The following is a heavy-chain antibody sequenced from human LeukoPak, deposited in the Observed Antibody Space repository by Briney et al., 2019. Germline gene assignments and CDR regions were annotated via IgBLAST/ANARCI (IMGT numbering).Heavy chain of an antibody. V-gene: IGHV4-61*01. Sequence: KSSETLSLTCTVSGGSVSSDSYYWTWIRQPPGKGLEWIGYVYYSGRTNYNPTLKSRVTISIDTSKNQFSLKLSSVTAADTAVYYCAAGGVFSGPDYRGQGTLVTVSS. CDR2: VYYSGRT. CDR3: AAGGVFSGPDY. CDR1: GGSVSSDSYY. D-gene: IGHD3-16*01. J-gene: IGHJ4*02.